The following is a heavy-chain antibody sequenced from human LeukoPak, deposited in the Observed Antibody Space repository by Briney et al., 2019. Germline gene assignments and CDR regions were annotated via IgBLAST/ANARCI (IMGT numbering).Heavy chain of an antibody. V-gene: IGHV5-51*01. J-gene: IGHJ6*03. Sequence: GESLKISCQGSGYTFASYWIGWVRRLPGKGLEWMGIIYPGDSDTRYSPSFQGQVTISADKSISTAYLQWSSLKASDTGMYYCARQAVVAARYYYYMDVWGKGTTVTVSS. CDR2: IYPGDSDT. D-gene: IGHD2-15*01. CDR3: ARQAVVAARYYYYMDV. CDR1: GYTFASYW.